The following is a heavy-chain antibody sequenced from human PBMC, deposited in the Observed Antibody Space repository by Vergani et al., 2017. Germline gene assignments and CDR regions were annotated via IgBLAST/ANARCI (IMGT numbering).Heavy chain of an antibody. CDR3: ARGTHGRRDIVVVVAATFFDY. CDR1: GGSISSGSYY. J-gene: IGHJ4*02. D-gene: IGHD2-15*01. V-gene: IGHV4-61*02. Sequence: QVQLQESGPGLVKPSQTLSLTCTVSGGSISSGSYYWSWIRQPAGKGLEWIGRIYTSGSTNHNPSLKRRVTISVDTSKNQFSLKLSSVTAADTAVYYCARGTHGRRDIVVVVAATFFDYWGQGTLVTVSS. CDR2: IYTSGST.